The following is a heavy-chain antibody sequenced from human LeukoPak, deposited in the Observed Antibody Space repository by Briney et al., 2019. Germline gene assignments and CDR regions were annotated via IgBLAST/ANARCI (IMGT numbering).Heavy chain of an antibody. CDR1: GGTSSSYA. Sequence: ASVKVSCKASGGTSSSYAISWVRQAPGQGLEWMGGIIPIFGTANYAQKFQGRVTITADESTSTAYMELSSLRSEDTAVYYCATALPSIAARPGYYGMDVWGQGTTVTVSS. J-gene: IGHJ6*02. D-gene: IGHD6-6*01. V-gene: IGHV1-69*13. CDR3: ATALPSIAARPGYYGMDV. CDR2: IIPIFGTA.